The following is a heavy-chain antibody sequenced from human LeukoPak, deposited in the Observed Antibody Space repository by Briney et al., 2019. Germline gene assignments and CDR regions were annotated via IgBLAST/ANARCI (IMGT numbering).Heavy chain of an antibody. J-gene: IGHJ4*02. D-gene: IGHD5-12*01. CDR1: GYSIRSGDY. CDR2: IYYSGST. Sequence: SETLSLTCTVSGYSIRSGDYWGWIRQPPGKGLEWIGNIYYSGSTNYNPSLKSRVTISVDTSKNQFSLKLSSVTAADTAVYYCARDRGGYDFWGQGTLVTVSS. V-gene: IGHV4-38-2*02. CDR3: ARDRGGYDF.